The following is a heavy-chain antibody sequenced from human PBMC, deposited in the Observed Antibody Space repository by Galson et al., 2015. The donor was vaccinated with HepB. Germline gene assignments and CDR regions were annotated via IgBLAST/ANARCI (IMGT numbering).Heavy chain of an antibody. CDR3: ATLPHIVVVPAAMPYNWFDP. Sequence: VKVSCKVSGYTFTDYYMHWVQQAPGKGLEWMGLVDPEDGETIYAEKFQGRVTITADTSTDTAYMELSSLRSEDTAVYYCATLPHIVVVPAAMPYNWFDPWGQGTLVTVSS. V-gene: IGHV1-69-2*01. J-gene: IGHJ5*02. CDR2: VDPEDGET. CDR1: GYTFTDYY. D-gene: IGHD2-2*01.